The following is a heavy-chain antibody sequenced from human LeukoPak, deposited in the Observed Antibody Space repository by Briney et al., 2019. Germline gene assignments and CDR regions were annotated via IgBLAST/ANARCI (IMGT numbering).Heavy chain of an antibody. CDR2: INHSGST. Sequence: SETLSLTCAVYGGSFSGYYWSWIRQPPGKGLEWIGEINHSGSTNYNPSLKSRVTISVDTSKNQFSLKLSSVTAADTAVYYCARYSIAARRGYFDYWGQGTLVTVSS. CDR1: GGSFSGYY. J-gene: IGHJ4*02. D-gene: IGHD6-6*01. V-gene: IGHV4-34*01. CDR3: ARYSIAARRGYFDY.